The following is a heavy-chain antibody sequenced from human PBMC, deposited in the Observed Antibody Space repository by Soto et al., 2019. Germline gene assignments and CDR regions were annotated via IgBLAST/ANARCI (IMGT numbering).Heavy chain of an antibody. CDR3: ARDHYEINEYDAFDI. D-gene: IGHD3-22*01. CDR2: IYYSGST. CDR1: GGSISSYY. J-gene: IGHJ3*02. Sequence: SETLSLTCTVSGGSISSYYWSWIRQPPGKGLEWIGYIYYSGSTNYNPSLKSRGTISVDTSKNQFSLKLSSVTAADTAVYYCARDHYEINEYDAFDIWGQGTMVTVSS. V-gene: IGHV4-59*12.